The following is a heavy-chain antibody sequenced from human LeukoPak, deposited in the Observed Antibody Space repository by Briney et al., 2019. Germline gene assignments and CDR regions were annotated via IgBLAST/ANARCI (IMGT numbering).Heavy chain of an antibody. V-gene: IGHV4-39*01. CDR1: GGPISSSSYY. CDR2: IYYSGST. CDR3: ARHYGGLRFLEWSPPAWFDP. D-gene: IGHD3-3*01. J-gene: IGHJ5*02. Sequence: SETLSLTCTVSGGPISSSSYYWGWIRQPPGKGLEWIGSIYYSGSTYYNPSLKSRVTISVDTSKNQFSLKLSSVTAADMAVYYCARHYGGLRFLEWSPPAWFDPWGQGTLVTVSS.